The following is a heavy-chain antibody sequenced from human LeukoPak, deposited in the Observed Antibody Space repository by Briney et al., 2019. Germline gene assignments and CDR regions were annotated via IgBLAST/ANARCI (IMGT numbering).Heavy chain of an antibody. Sequence: PGGSLRLSCAASGFTFSSYAMSWVRQAPGKGLEWVSAISGSGGSTYYADSVKGRFTISRDNSKNTLYLQMNSLRAEDTAVYYCAKDVTISEKVVFFHAFDVWGQGTMVTVSS. D-gene: IGHD2-21*01. V-gene: IGHV3-23*01. J-gene: IGHJ3*01. CDR2: ISGSGGST. CDR3: AKDVTISEKVVFFHAFDV. CDR1: GFTFSSYA.